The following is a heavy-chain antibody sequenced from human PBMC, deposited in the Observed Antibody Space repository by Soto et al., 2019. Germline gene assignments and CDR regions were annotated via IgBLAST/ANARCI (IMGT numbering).Heavy chain of an antibody. CDR2: ISGSGGST. J-gene: IGHJ4*02. CDR1: GFTFSSYA. V-gene: IGHV3-23*01. Sequence: PGGSLRLSCAASGFTFSSYAMSWVRQAPGKGLEWVSAISGSGGSTYYADSVKGRFTISRDNSKNTLYLQMNSLRAEDTAVYYCAKLVPMRYKIAVAETQTDYWGQGTLVTVSS. D-gene: IGHD6-19*01. CDR3: AKLVPMRYKIAVAETQTDY.